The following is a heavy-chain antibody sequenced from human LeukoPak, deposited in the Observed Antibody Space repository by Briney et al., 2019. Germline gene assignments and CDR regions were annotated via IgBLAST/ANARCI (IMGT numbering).Heavy chain of an antibody. CDR2: IKQDGSEK. D-gene: IGHD5-12*01. CDR1: GFTFSSYW. V-gene: IGHV3-7*05. J-gene: IGHJ4*02. Sequence: GGSLRLSCAASGFTFSSYWMSWVRQAPGKGLEWVANIKQDGSEKYYVDSVKGRFTISRDNAKNSLYLQMNSLRAEDTAVYYCARLYWDPGYSGYDLDFCFDYWGQGTLVTVSS. CDR3: ARLYWDPGYSGYDLDFCFDY.